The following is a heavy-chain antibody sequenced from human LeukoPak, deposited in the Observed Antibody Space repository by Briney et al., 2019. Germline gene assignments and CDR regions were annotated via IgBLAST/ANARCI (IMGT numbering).Heavy chain of an antibody. Sequence: SETLSLTCTVSDGSISSSSWNWIRQPPEKGLEWIGYIYYSGSTKYNPSLESRVTISVDTSKNQISLKLRCVTAADTAIYYCARRQQTGGDNGLHNWFDPWGQGTLVTVSS. J-gene: IGHJ5*02. CDR2: IYYSGST. D-gene: IGHD2-21*01. CDR1: DGSISSSS. V-gene: IGHV4-59*08. CDR3: ARRQQTGGDNGLHNWFDP.